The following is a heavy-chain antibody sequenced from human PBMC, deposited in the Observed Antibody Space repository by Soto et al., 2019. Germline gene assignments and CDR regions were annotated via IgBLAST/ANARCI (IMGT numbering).Heavy chain of an antibody. V-gene: IGHV3-33*08. CDR2: VWYDGTNK. CDR3: ARDGDIEGGPPPKNYAMDV. D-gene: IGHD5-12*01. CDR1: GFTFRNFG. Sequence: QVRLVESGGGVVQPGRSLRLSCAASGFTFRNFGFHWVRQAPGKGLEWVALVWYDGTNKYYAEYLKGRVSISRDNSKNTLYLEMKSLRAEDTAVYYCARDGDIEGGPPPKNYAMDVW. J-gene: IGHJ6*01.